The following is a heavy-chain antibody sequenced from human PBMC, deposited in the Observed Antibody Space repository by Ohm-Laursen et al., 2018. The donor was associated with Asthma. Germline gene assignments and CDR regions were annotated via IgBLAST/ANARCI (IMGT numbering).Heavy chain of an antibody. V-gene: IGHV3-48*02. CDR3: AREMRVGTNAFDI. CDR1: GFTFNNYA. D-gene: IGHD1-26*01. CDR2: ISDSSSNI. J-gene: IGHJ3*02. Sequence: SLRLSCTASGFTFNNYAMNWVRQAPGKGLEWVSFISDSSSNIYYADSAKGRFTVSRDKAKNSLYLQMNSLRDEDTAVYYCAREMRVGTNAFDIRGQETIVTVSS.